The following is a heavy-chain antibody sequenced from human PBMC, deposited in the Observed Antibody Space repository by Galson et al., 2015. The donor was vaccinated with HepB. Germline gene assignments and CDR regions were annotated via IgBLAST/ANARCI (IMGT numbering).Heavy chain of an antibody. CDR1: GGTFSSYA. J-gene: IGHJ3*02. V-gene: IGHV1-69*04. D-gene: IGHD5-18*01. Sequence: SVKVSCKASGGTFSSYAISWVRQAPGQGLEWMGRIIPILGIANYAQKFQGRVTITADKSTSTAYMELSSLRSEDTAVYYCAREPWIQLWYDAFDIWGQGTMVTVSS. CDR2: IIPILGIA. CDR3: AREPWIQLWYDAFDI.